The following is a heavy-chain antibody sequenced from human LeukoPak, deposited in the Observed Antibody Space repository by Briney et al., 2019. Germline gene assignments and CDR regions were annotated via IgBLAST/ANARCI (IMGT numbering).Heavy chain of an antibody. J-gene: IGHJ4*02. CDR1: GFTFSSYSMN. Sequence: GSLRLSCAASGFTFSSYSMNWVRQPPGKGLEWIGSIYYSGSTYYNPSLKSRVTISVDTSKNQFSLKLSSVTAADTAVYYCARHQIDTVTVDYWGQGTLVTVSS. CDR2: IYYSGST. CDR3: ARHQIDTVTVDY. V-gene: IGHV4-39*01. D-gene: IGHD4-17*01.